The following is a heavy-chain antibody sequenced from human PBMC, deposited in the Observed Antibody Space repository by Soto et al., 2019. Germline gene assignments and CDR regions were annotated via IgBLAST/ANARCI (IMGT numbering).Heavy chain of an antibody. D-gene: IGHD2-15*01. CDR2: IKQDGSEK. CDR1: GFTFSSYW. CDR3: AREVDGKFHYYYYYGMDV. V-gene: IGHV3-7*01. J-gene: IGHJ6*02. Sequence: AGGSLRLSCAASGFTFSSYWMSWVRQAPGKGLEWVANIKQDGSEKYYVDSVKGRFTISRDNAKNSLYLQMNSLRAEDTAVYYCAREVDGKFHYYYYYGMDVWGQGTTVTVSS.